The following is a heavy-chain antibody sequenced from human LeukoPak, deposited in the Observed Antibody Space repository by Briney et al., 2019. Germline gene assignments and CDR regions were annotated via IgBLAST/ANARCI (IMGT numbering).Heavy chain of an antibody. J-gene: IGHJ6*03. Sequence: ASVKVSCKASGYTFTSYDINWVRQATGQGLEWMGWMNPNSGNTGYAQKFQGRVTMTGNTSISTAYMELSSLRSEDTAVYYCARGVRGCSGGSCYFGFNYYYYMDVWGKGTTVTVSS. CDR3: ARGVRGCSGGSCYFGFNYYYYMDV. V-gene: IGHV1-8*01. D-gene: IGHD2-15*01. CDR2: MNPNSGNT. CDR1: GYTFTSYD.